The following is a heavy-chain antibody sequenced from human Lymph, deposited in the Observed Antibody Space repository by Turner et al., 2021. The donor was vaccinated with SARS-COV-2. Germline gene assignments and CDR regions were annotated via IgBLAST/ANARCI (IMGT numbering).Heavy chain of an antibody. CDR3: ARGGVDTAMVRYYYYGMDV. CDR2: INHSGST. V-gene: IGHV4-34*01. CDR1: GGSFSGYY. J-gene: IGHJ6*02. Sequence: QVQLQQWGAGLLKPSETLSLTCAVHGGSFSGYYWRWIRQPPGKGLEWIGEINHSGSTNYNPSRKSRVTISVDTSKNQFSLKLSSVTAADTAVYYCARGGVDTAMVRYYYYGMDVWGQGTTVTVSS. D-gene: IGHD5-18*01.